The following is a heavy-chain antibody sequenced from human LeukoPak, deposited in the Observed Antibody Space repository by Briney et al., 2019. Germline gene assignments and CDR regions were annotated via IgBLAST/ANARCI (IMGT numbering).Heavy chain of an antibody. CDR2: MMREGIE. Sequence: GGSLRLSCTASGFIVSTSTMTWVRQAPGKGPQWVANMMREGIEYVDSVKGRFTISRDNAKNSLYLQMNSLRAEDTAVYYCARDDLYYYDDAFDIWGQGTMVTVSS. J-gene: IGHJ3*02. CDR1: GFIVSTST. D-gene: IGHD3-22*01. CDR3: ARDDLYYYDDAFDI. V-gene: IGHV3-7*01.